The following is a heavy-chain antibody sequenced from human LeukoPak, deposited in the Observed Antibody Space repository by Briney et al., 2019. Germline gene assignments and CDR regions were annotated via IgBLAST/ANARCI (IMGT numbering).Heavy chain of an antibody. CDR3: ARDKMMGATFFDY. CDR2: IRQDGNEK. V-gene: IGHV3-7*03. Sequence: GGSLRLSCAASGFTFSDYWMSWVRQAPGKGPEWAANIRQDGNEKYCVDSVKGRFTISRDNAKSSVYLQMNSLRVEDTAVYYCARDKMMGATFFDYWGQGILVTVSS. CDR1: GFTFSDYW. J-gene: IGHJ4*02. D-gene: IGHD1-26*01.